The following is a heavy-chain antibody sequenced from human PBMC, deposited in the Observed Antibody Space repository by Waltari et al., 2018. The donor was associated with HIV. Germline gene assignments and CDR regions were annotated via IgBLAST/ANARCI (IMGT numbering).Heavy chain of an antibody. CDR2: ISSSSSYI. D-gene: IGHD3-16*01. J-gene: IGHJ6*02. CDR3: ARDVWGGYDYGMDV. CDR1: GFTFSSYS. V-gene: IGHV3-21*01. Sequence: EVQLVESGGGLVKPGGSLRLSCAASGFTFSSYSMNWVRQAPGKGLEGVSSISSSSSYISYADSVKGLFTISRDNAKNSLYLQMNSLRAEDTAVYYCARDVWGGYDYGMDVWGQGTTVTVSS.